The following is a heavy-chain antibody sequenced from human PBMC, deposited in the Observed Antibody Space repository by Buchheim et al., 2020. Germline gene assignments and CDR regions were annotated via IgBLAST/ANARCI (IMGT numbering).Heavy chain of an antibody. D-gene: IGHD3-3*01. J-gene: IGHJ6*02. CDR2: IGSSGSTI. V-gene: IGHV3-48*03. Sequence: EVQLVESGGGLVQPGGFLRLSCAASGFTFCSYEMNWVRQAPGKGLEWVSYIGSSGSTIYYADSVKGRFTISRDNAKNSLYLHMNSLRVEDTAVYYCARGGGYDFWSGSNGMDVWGQGTT. CDR1: GFTFCSYE. CDR3: ARGGGYDFWSGSNGMDV.